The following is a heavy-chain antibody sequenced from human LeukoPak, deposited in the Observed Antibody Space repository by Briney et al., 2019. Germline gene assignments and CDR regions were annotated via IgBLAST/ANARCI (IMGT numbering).Heavy chain of an antibody. D-gene: IGHD1-1*01. J-gene: IGHJ4*02. Sequence: PGGSLRLSCVASGFNFNNYDLHWVRQASGKGLEWVAFIKFHGHETFYADSVEGRFTFSRDNSRNTVYLQMNSLRSEDTAVYYCAREAPICRNADCRTGFDYWGQGTVVAVSS. V-gene: IGHV3-30*02. CDR2: IKFHGHET. CDR3: AREAPICRNADCRTGFDY. CDR1: GFNFNNYD.